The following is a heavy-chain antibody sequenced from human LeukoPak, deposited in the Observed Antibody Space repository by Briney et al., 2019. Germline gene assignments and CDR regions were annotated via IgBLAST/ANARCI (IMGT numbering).Heavy chain of an antibody. V-gene: IGHV4-4*02. CDR1: GVSITTSNW. CDR2: IHPSGGI. CDR3: AKDLGYQLLY. Sequence: PSGTLSLTCTVSGVSITTSNWWSWVRQPPGKGLEWIGEIHPSGGINYSPSLRSRATLSMDKSKNQFSLELSSVTAADTAVCYCAKDLGYQLLYWGQGTLVTVSS. D-gene: IGHD2-2*01. J-gene: IGHJ4*02.